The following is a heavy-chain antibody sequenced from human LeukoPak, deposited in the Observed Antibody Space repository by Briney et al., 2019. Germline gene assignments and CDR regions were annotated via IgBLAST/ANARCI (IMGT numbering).Heavy chain of an antibody. J-gene: IGHJ4*02. CDR2: IYSGGGT. CDR3: ARGGYVSGSYYNNFDY. D-gene: IGHD3-10*01. CDR1: GFTVSSDY. V-gene: IGHV3-53*01. Sequence: PGGSLRLSCAASGFTVSSDYMSWVRQAPGKGLEWVSVIYSGGGTYYADSVKGRFTISSDNSKNTLYLQMNSLRAEDTAVYYCARGGYVSGSYYNNFDYWGQGTLVTVSS.